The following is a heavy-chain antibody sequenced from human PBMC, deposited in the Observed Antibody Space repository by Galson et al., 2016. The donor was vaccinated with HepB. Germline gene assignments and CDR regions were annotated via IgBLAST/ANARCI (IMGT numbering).Heavy chain of an antibody. V-gene: IGHV1-3*01. CDR3: ATCFYRGSAHFDF. Sequence: SVKVSCKASGYTFTGYAMHWVRQAPGQRLEWMGWINPDNGNTKYSQKFQGRVTITRDTSASTAYMELSSLRSEDTAVVYCATCFYRGSAHFDFWGQGTLVTVSS. J-gene: IGHJ4*02. CDR2: INPDNGNT. CDR1: GYTFTGYA. D-gene: IGHD3-16*01.